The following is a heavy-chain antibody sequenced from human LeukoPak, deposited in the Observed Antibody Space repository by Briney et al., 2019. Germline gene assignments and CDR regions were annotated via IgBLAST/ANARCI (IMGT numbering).Heavy chain of an antibody. CDR2: INPNSGGT. V-gene: IGHV1-2*02. CDR1: GYTFTGYY. CDR3: ARDSSSSLGISIYYYGMDV. Sequence: ASVKVSCKASGYTFTGYYMHWVRQAPGQGLEWMGWINPNSGGTNYAQKSQGRVTMTRDTSISTAYMELSRLRSDDTAVYYCARDSSSSLGISIYYYGMDVWGQGTTVTVSS. J-gene: IGHJ6*02. D-gene: IGHD6-6*01.